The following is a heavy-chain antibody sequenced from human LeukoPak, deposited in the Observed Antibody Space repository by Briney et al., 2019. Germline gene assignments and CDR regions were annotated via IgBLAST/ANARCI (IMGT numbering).Heavy chain of an antibody. Sequence: PSVKVSCKASGYTFTSYDINWVRQATGQGLEWMGWMNPNSGNTGYAQKFQGKVTMTRNTSISTAYMELSSLRSEDTAVYYCARGQLKNAFDTWGQGTMVTVSS. CDR2: MNPNSGNT. D-gene: IGHD6-19*01. CDR1: GYTFTSYD. J-gene: IGHJ3*02. CDR3: ARGQLKNAFDT. V-gene: IGHV1-8*01.